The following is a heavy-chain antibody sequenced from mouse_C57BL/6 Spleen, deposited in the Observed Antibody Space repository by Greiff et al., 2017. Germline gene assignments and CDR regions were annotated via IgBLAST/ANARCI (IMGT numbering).Heavy chain of an antibody. V-gene: IGHV1-53*01. CDR3: ARPYGNYVAWFAY. Sequence: VQLQQPGTELVKPGASVKLSCKASGYTFTSYWMHWVKQRPGQGLEWIGNINPSNGGTNYNEKFKSKATLTVDKSSSTAYMQLSSLTSEGSAVYYCARPYGNYVAWFAYWGQGTLVTVSA. CDR1: GYTFTSYW. J-gene: IGHJ3*01. CDR2: INPSNGGT. D-gene: IGHD2-10*02.